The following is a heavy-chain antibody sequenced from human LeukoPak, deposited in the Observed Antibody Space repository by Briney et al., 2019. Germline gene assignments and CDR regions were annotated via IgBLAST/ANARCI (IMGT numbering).Heavy chain of an antibody. CDR3: AKDQVWIVVGSFDY. D-gene: IGHD3-22*01. CDR2: IGSSTSYI. J-gene: IGHJ4*02. V-gene: IGHV3-21*04. Sequence: GGSLRLSCGASGFTFSSYSMNWVRQAPGKGLEWVSSIGSSTSYIYYADSLKGRFTISRDNAKNSLYLQMTSLRAEDTAVYYCAKDQVWIVVGSFDYWGQGTLVTVSS. CDR1: GFTFSSYS.